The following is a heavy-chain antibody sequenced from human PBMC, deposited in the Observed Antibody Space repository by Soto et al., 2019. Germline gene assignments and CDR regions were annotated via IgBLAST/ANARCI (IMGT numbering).Heavy chain of an antibody. V-gene: IGHV1-69*13. D-gene: IGHD3-22*01. CDR3: AMAMGYYDSSGYYYVEFDY. J-gene: IGHJ4*02. CDR1: GGTFSSYA. Sequence: GASVKVSCKASGGTFSSYAISWVRQAPGQGLEWMGGIIPIFGTANYAQKFQGRVTITADESTSTAYMELSSLRSEDTAVYYCAMAMGYYDSSGYYYVEFDYWGQGTLVTVSS. CDR2: IIPIFGTA.